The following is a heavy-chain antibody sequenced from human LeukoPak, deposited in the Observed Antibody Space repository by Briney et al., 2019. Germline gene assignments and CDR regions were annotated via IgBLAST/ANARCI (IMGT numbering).Heavy chain of an antibody. D-gene: IGHD3-10*01. CDR2: ISSSSSYI. CDR1: GFTFSNYW. J-gene: IGHJ3*02. Sequence: GGSLRLSCAASGFTFSNYWMTWVRQAPGMGLEWVSSISSSSSYIYYADSVKGRFTISRDNAKNSMYLQMNSLRAEDTAVYSCARDRDDAFDIWGQGTMVTVSS. V-gene: IGHV3-21*01. CDR3: ARDRDDAFDI.